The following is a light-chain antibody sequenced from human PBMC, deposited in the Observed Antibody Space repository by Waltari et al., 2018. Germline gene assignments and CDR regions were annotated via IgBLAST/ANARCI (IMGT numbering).Light chain of an antibody. CDR3: QHYVRLPVT. Sequence: RVPLSCRASQSVSRALAWYQQKPGQAPRLLLYGASTRATGIPDRFSGSGSGTDFSLTISRLEPEDFAVYYCQHYVRLPVTFGQGTKVEIK. J-gene: IGKJ1*01. V-gene: IGKV3-20*01. CDR1: QSVSRA. CDR2: GAS.